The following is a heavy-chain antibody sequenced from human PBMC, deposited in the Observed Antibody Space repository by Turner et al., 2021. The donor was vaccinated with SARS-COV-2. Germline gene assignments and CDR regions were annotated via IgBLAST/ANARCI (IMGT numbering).Heavy chain of an antibody. CDR1: GGSISSSSYY. CDR3: AILMDTAMYYYGTDV. V-gene: IGHV4-39*01. CDR2: IYYTGSA. D-gene: IGHD5-18*01. Sequence: LQLKESGPGMVKPSETMSHTCTVSGGSISSSSYYWGWIRQPPWKGLEWIGNIYYTGSAYYNPSLTSLFTISVYPSKNQFSLKLTSVTSADTAVYYCAILMDTAMYYYGTDVSGQGTTVTVSS. J-gene: IGHJ6*02.